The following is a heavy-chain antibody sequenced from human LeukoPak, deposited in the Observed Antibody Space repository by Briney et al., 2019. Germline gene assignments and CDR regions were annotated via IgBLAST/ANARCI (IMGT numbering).Heavy chain of an antibody. Sequence: GESLQISCKGSGYIFTSYWIGWVRQMPGKGLEWMGIIYPGDSDTRYSPSFQGQVTISADKSISTAYLQWSSLKASDTAMYYCARMSEHYYDSSGLTGYFDYWGQGTLVTVSS. CDR1: GYIFTSYW. D-gene: IGHD3-22*01. J-gene: IGHJ4*02. CDR2: IYPGDSDT. V-gene: IGHV5-51*01. CDR3: ARMSEHYYDSSGLTGYFDY.